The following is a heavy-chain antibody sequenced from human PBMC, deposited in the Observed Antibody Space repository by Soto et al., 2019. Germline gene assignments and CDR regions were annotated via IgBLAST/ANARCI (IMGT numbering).Heavy chain of an antibody. Sequence: PGGSLRLSCAASGFTFSSYGMHWVRQAPGKWLEWVAVIWYDGSNKYYADSVKGRFTISRDNSKNTLYLQMNSLRAEDTAVYYCAKDSSGWGYYYYYYGMDVWGQGTTVTVSS. CDR1: GFTFSSYG. D-gene: IGHD6-19*01. CDR2: IWYDGSNK. V-gene: IGHV3-30*02. CDR3: AKDSSGWGYYYYYYGMDV. J-gene: IGHJ6*02.